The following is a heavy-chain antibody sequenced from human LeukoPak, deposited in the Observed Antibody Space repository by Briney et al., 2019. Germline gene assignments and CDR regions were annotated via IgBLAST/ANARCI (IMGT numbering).Heavy chain of an antibody. V-gene: IGHV3-53*01. J-gene: IGHJ4*02. CDR2: IYSGGST. CDR3: AREGWGDFDY. CDR1: GFTFSSYW. Sequence: GGSLRLSCAASGFTFSSYWMHWVRQAPGKGLEWVSVIYSGGSTYYADSVKGRFTISRDNSKNTLYLQMNSLRAEDTAVYYCAREGWGDFDYWGQGTLVTVSS. D-gene: IGHD3-10*01.